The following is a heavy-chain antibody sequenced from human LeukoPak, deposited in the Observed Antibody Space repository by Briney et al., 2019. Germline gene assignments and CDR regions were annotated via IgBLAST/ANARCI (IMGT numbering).Heavy chain of an antibody. D-gene: IGHD1-26*01. J-gene: IGHJ4*02. CDR2: FDPENGET. V-gene: IGHV1-24*01. CDR3: AAGVWWELDSIAHPDY. CDR1: GYTLTELS. Sequence: ASVKVSCKVSGYTLTELSMHWVRQAPGKGLEWMGGFDPENGETIYAQKFQGRVTTTEDTSTDTAYMELSSLRSEDTAVYYCAAGVWWELDSIAHPDYWGQGTLVTVSS.